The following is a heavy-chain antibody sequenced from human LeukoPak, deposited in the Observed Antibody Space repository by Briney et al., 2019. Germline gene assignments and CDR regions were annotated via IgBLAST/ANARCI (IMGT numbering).Heavy chain of an antibody. V-gene: IGHV3-7*01. CDR2: MNQEGSEK. CDR3: ARDPPGLEVAGYDY. J-gene: IGHJ4*02. D-gene: IGHD6-19*01. Sequence: GGSLRLSCAVSGFTFSTYWMSWVRQAPGKGLEWVANMNQEGSEKYYVDSLKGRFTISRDNAKNSLYLQMNSLRAEDAAVYYCARDPPGLEVAGYDYWGQGTLVTVSS. CDR1: GFTFSTYW.